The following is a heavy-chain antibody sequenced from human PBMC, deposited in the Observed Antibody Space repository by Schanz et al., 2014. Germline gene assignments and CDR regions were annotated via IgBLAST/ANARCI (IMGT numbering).Heavy chain of an antibody. CDR1: GGSISSGAYS. J-gene: IGHJ4*02. CDR2: IYYSGST. CDR3: ARGYSAMGNGLECFAS. V-gene: IGHV4-30-4*07. D-gene: IGHD5-18*01. Sequence: QVQLQESGPGLVKPSQTLSLTCAVSGGSISSGAYSWNWIRQPPGKGLEWIGYIYYSGSTYYTPSLKSRLSISVDTSKNQFSLRLSSVTAADTAVYYCARGYSAMGNGLECFASWGQGTLVTVSS.